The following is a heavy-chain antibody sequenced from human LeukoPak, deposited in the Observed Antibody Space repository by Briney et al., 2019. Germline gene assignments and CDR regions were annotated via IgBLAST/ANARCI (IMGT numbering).Heavy chain of an antibody. CDR2: IYSSGST. Sequence: PSETLSLTCTVSGGSISSYYWSWIRQPAGKGLEWVGRIYSSGSTIYNPSLKSRVTMSVDTSKSQFSLKLSSVTAVDTAVYYCARISGYYDSSYYFDYWGQGTLVTVSS. CDR3: ARISGYYDSSYYFDY. V-gene: IGHV4-4*07. J-gene: IGHJ4*02. D-gene: IGHD3-22*01. CDR1: GGSISSYY.